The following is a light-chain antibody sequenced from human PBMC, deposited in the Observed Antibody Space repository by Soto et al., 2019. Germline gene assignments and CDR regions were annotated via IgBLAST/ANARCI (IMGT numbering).Light chain of an antibody. CDR1: SSNIGSNT. Sequence: QSVLTQPPSASGTPGQRVTISCSGSSSNIGSNTVSWYQQLPGTAPKVVINSSNQRPSGVPARFSGSKSGTSASLAISGLQSEDEADYHCAAWDDSLNGVVFGGGTQLTVL. V-gene: IGLV1-44*01. J-gene: IGLJ2*01. CDR2: SSN. CDR3: AAWDDSLNGVV.